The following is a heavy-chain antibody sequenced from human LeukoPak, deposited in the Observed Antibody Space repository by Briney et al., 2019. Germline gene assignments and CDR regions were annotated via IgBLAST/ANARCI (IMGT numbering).Heavy chain of an antibody. D-gene: IGHD3-22*01. CDR2: ISGGSGST. Sequence: GGSLRLSCAASGFTLSSYAMSWVRQAPGKGLAWVSTISGGSGSTYCADSVKGRFTISRDNSKNTLYLQMNSLRAEDTAVYYCALTYYYDSSGYFDFDYWGQGTLVTVSS. CDR3: ALTYYYDSSGYFDFDY. CDR1: GFTLSSYA. J-gene: IGHJ4*01. V-gene: IGHV3-23*01.